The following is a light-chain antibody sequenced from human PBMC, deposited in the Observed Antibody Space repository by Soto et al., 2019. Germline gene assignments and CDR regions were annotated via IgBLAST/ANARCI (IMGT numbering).Light chain of an antibody. CDR2: DAS. J-gene: IGKJ5*01. V-gene: IGKV3-11*01. Sequence: EIVMTPSPATLSVSPVERATLSCRASQTVGSYLAWYQQTPGQAPRLLIYDASNRATGIPARFSGSGSGTDFTLTISSLEPEDFAVYYCQQRSNWPTFGQGTRLEIK. CDR1: QTVGSY. CDR3: QQRSNWPT.